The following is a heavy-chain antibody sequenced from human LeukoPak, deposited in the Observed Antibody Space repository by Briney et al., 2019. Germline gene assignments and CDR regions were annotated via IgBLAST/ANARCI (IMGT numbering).Heavy chain of an antibody. V-gene: IGHV4-4*02. D-gene: IGHD3-3*01. CDR2: VHLDGRT. J-gene: IGHJ4*02. CDR1: GGSVINTNW. CDR3: AREGGFYRPLDY. Sequence: SETLSLTCGVSGGSVINTNWWTWVRQPPGKGLEWSGEVHLDGRTNYNPSLESRLTMSVDVSENQVSLKLTSVTAADTAVYYCAREGGFYRPLDYSGQGTLVTVSS.